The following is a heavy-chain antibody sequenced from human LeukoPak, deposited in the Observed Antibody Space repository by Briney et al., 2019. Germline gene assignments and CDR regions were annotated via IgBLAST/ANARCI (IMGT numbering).Heavy chain of an antibody. CDR1: GFTFSSYV. D-gene: IGHD3-10*01. CDR3: AKDLKWFGELSGYYYGMDV. CDR2: ISGSGGST. V-gene: IGHV3-23*01. Sequence: GGSLRLSCAASGFTFSSYVMSWVRQAPGKGLEWVSAISGSGGSTYYADSVKGRFTISRDNSKNTLYLQMNSLRAEDTAVYYCAKDLKWFGELSGYYYGMDVWGQGTTVTVSS. J-gene: IGHJ6*02.